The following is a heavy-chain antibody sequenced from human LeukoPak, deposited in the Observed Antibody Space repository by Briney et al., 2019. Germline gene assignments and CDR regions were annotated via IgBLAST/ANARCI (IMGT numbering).Heavy chain of an antibody. V-gene: IGHV1-18*01. Sequence: ASVKVSCKPSGYTFTSYGISWVRQAPGQGLEWMGWISAYNGNTNYAQKLQGRVTMTTDTSTSTAYMELRSLRSDDTAVYYCAGEFTLTGYKHGYYYYGMDVWGQGTTVTVSS. CDR3: AGEFTLTGYKHGYYYYGMDV. D-gene: IGHD3-9*01. J-gene: IGHJ6*02. CDR1: GYTFTSYG. CDR2: ISAYNGNT.